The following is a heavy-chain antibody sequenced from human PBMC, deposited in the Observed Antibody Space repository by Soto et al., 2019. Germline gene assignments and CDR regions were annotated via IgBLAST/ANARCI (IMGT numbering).Heavy chain of an antibody. CDR1: GGTFSSYA. CDR3: ARDNTAMVTFYYYGMDV. Sequence: SVKVSCKASGGTFSSYAISWVRQAPGQGLEWMGGIIPIFGTANYAQKFQGRVTITADESTSTAYMELRSLRSEDAAVYYCARDNTAMVTFYYYGMDVWGQGTTVTVSS. D-gene: IGHD5-18*01. V-gene: IGHV1-69*13. J-gene: IGHJ6*02. CDR2: IIPIFGTA.